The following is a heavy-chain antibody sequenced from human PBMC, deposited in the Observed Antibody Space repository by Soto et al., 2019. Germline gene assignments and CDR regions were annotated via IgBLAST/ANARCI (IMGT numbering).Heavy chain of an antibody. CDR3: TTGRAYYDVLNGLRGLYYFDY. J-gene: IGHJ4*02. D-gene: IGHD3-9*01. V-gene: IGHV3-15*04. CDR1: GLTFSHAW. CDR2: IETKTDGGTT. Sequence: PGGSLRLSCAASGLTFSHAWMSWVRQAPGKGLEWVGRIETKTDGGTTDYAAPVKGRFTISRDSSVHTLYLQMNSLKTEDTAVYYCTTGRAYYDVLNGLRGLYYFDYWGQGTLVTVSS.